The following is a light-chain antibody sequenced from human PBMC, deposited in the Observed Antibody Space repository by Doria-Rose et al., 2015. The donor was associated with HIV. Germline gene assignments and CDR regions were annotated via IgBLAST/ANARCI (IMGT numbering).Light chain of an antibody. CDR1: QSFSSTY. CDR3: HQYGTSWT. CDR2: DGS. Sequence: AQSPGTLSLSPGERATLSCRASQSFSSTYLAWYQQKPGQAPSLLIYDGSTRTTDIQDRCSASGSGTDFTLTISRLEPEDYALYYCHQYGTSWTVGQGTKVEI. V-gene: IGKV3-20*01. J-gene: IGKJ1*01.